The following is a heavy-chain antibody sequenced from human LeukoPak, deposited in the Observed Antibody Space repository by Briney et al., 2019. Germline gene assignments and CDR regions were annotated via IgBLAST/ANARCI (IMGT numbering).Heavy chain of an antibody. CDR2: ISYDGSHK. V-gene: IGHV3-30*03. J-gene: IGHJ4*02. CDR3: ARVALYDSSGYYCDY. CDR1: GFTFSSYG. D-gene: IGHD3-22*01. Sequence: GGSLRLSCAASGFTFSSYGMDWVRQAPGEGLEWVAIISYDGSHKSYADSVKGRFTISRDNSKNTLYLQMNSLRAEDTAVYYCARVALYDSSGYYCDYWGQGTLVTVSS.